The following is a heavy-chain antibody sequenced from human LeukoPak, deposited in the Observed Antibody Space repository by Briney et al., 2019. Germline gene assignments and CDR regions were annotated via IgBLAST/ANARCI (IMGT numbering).Heavy chain of an antibody. Sequence: GGSLRLSCAASGFTFSSYAMSWVRQAPGRGLEWVSGIGRSGANTYYPASMKGRFTISRDNSRNTLFLEMNTLRAADTAVYYCANLQTPVVPAATLGFDYWGQGILVTVSS. CDR2: IGRSGANT. CDR1: GFTFSSYA. CDR3: ANLQTPVVPAATLGFDY. D-gene: IGHD2-2*01. J-gene: IGHJ4*02. V-gene: IGHV3-23*01.